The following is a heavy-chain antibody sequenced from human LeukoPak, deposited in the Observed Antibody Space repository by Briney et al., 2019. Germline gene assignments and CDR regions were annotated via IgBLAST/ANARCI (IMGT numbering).Heavy chain of an antibody. CDR1: GFTFSSYS. J-gene: IGHJ4*02. D-gene: IGHD3-22*01. V-gene: IGHV3-21*01. CDR2: ISGSSDYI. CDR3: AMGEGRSGYYLQVDY. Sequence: GGSLRLSCAASGFTFSSYSMNWVRQAPGKGLQWVSSISGSSDYIYYAGSVKGRFSISRDNTKNSLYLQMNSLRAEDTAVYYCAMGEGRSGYYLQVDYWGQGTLVTVSS.